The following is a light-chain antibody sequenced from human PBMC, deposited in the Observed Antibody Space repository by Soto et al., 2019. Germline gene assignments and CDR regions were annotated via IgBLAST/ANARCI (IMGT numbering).Light chain of an antibody. CDR2: DAS. V-gene: IGKV3-20*01. J-gene: IGKJ1*01. CDR1: HNIDTY. CDR3: QQYGSSPRT. Sequence: EIVLTQSPDILSLSPGERATLSCRASHNIDTYLDWYQQKPGQSPRLLIFDASSRATGTPARFSGSGSETDFTLTISSLEPEDFAVFYCQQYGSSPRTFGQGTKVEIK.